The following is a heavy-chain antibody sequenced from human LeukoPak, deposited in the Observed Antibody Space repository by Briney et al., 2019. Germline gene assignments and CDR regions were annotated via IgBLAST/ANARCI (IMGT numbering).Heavy chain of an antibody. CDR2: IYHSGST. V-gene: IGHV4-30-2*01. D-gene: IGHD4-11*01. J-gene: IGHJ4*02. CDR1: GGSISSGGYS. CDR3: ARRRRPSNYFDC. Sequence: SQTLSLTCAVSGGSISSGGYSWSWIRQPPGKGLEWIGYIYHSGSTYYNPSLKSRVTISVDRSKNQFSLKLSSVTAADTAVYYCARRRRPSNYFDCWGQGTLVTVSS.